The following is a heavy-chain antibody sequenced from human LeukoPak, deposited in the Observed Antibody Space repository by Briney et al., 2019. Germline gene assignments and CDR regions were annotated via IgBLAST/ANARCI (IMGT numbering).Heavy chain of an antibody. V-gene: IGHV3-7*03. CDR3: AKGPGYSSPAD. J-gene: IGHJ4*02. Sequence: GGSLRLSCAASGFTFSSYWMSWVRQAPGKGLEWVANIKQDGSEKYYVVSVKGRFTISRDNAKNSLYLQMNSLRAEDTAVYYCAKGPGYSSPADWGQGTLVTVSS. D-gene: IGHD6-13*01. CDR2: IKQDGSEK. CDR1: GFTFSSYW.